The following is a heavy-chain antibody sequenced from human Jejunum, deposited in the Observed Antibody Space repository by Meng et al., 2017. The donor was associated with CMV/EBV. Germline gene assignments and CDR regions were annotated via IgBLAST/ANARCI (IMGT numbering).Heavy chain of an antibody. CDR1: GYTFTDHN. Sequence: GHRLRSGAEVKKPGASVKISCKTSGYTFTDHNIGWVRQAPGQGLEWVGWISLGNGQTVYGHKVQGRVTVTTDTSTSTAYMELRSLRSDDTAMYYCARDVWGFDYWGQGTLVTVSS. J-gene: IGHJ4*02. CDR2: ISLGNGQT. V-gene: IGHV1-18*04. D-gene: IGHD7-27*01. CDR3: ARDVWGFDY.